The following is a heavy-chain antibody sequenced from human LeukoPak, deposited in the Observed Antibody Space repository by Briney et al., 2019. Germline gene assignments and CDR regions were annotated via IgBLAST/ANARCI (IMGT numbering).Heavy chain of an antibody. V-gene: IGHV1-8*01. CDR2: MNPNSGNT. CDR3: ARYYYGSGKLGY. D-gene: IGHD3-10*01. Sequence: ASVKASCKASGYTFTSYDINWVRQATGQGLEWMGWMNPNSGNTGYAQKFQGRVTMTRNTSISTAYMELSSLRSEDTAVYYCARYYYGSGKLGYWGQGTLVTVSS. CDR1: GYTFTSYD. J-gene: IGHJ4*02.